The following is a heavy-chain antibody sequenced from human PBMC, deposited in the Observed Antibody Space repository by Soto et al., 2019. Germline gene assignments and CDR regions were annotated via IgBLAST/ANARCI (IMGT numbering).Heavy chain of an antibody. CDR2: IYRSSVFRFGPNE. Sequence: GGSLRLSCAASGFTFSSHSMNWVRQAPGKGLEWVASIYRSSVFRFGPNEFYADSVRGRFIISRDNTNNLVFLQMDSLRVEDTAVYYCAREFSSQLPLDYWGQGTLGTVSS. J-gene: IGHJ4*02. V-gene: IGHV3-21*01. CDR1: GFTFSSHS. CDR3: AREFSSQLPLDY.